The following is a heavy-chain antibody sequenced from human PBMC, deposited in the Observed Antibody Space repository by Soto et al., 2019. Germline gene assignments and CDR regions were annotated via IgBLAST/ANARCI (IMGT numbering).Heavy chain of an antibody. CDR1: GGSISSGDYY. D-gene: IGHD3-3*01. Sequence: PSETLSLTCTVSGGSISSGDYYWSWIRQPPGKGLEWIGYIYYSGSTYYNPSLKSRVTISVDTSKNQFSLKLSSVTAADTAVYYCARGLHPDFWSGYQRSPYLDYWGQGTLVTVSS. J-gene: IGHJ4*02. V-gene: IGHV4-30-4*01. CDR3: ARGLHPDFWSGYQRSPYLDY. CDR2: IYYSGST.